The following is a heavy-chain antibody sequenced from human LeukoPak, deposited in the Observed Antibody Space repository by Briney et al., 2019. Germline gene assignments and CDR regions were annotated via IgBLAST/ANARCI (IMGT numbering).Heavy chain of an antibody. D-gene: IGHD2-15*01. CDR3: VKGVGYCSGGSCLPIDY. J-gene: IGHJ4*02. Sequence: SETLSLTCTVSGGSISSYYWSWIRQPPGKGLEWIGYIYYSGSTNYNPSLKSRVTISVDTSKNQFSLKLSSVTAEDTAVYYCVKGVGYCSGGSCLPIDYWGQGTLVTVSS. CDR2: IYYSGST. CDR1: GGSISSYY. V-gene: IGHV4-59*01.